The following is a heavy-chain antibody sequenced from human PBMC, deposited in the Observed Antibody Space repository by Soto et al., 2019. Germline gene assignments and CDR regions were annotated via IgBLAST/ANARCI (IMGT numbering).Heavy chain of an antibody. D-gene: IGHD2-15*01. CDR3: TTDLVIVVVVAATSAFDI. CDR1: RFSFHSYG. V-gene: IGHV3-15*01. CDR2: IKSKTDGGTT. Sequence: GGSLRLSCTASRFSFHSYGMHWVRQAPGKGLEWVGRIKSKTDGGTTDYAAPVKGRFTISRDDSKNTLYLQMNSLKTEDTAVYYCTTDLVIVVVVAATSAFDIWGQGTMVTVSS. J-gene: IGHJ3*02.